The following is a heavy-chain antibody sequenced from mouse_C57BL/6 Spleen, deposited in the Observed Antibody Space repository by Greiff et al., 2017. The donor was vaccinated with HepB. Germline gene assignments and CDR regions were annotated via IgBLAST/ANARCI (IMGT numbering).Heavy chain of an antibody. J-gene: IGHJ1*03. V-gene: IGHV1-52*01. CDR1: GYTFTSYW. CDR3: ARRENGSSYYWYFDV. Sequence: VQLQQSGAELVRPGSSVKLSCKASGYTFTSYWMHWVKQRPIQGLEWIGNIDPSDSETHYNQKFKDKATLTVDNSSSTAYMQLSSLTSEDSAVYYCARRENGSSYYWYFDVWGTGTTVTVSS. CDR2: IDPSDSET. D-gene: IGHD1-1*01.